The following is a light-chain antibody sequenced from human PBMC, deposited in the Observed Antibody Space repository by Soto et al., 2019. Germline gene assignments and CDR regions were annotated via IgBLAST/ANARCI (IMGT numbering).Light chain of an antibody. CDR1: RTVSSSY. V-gene: IGKV3-20*01. CDR2: GAP. Sequence: VLAHCPGAVALCAGERATLSCRSSRTVSSSYIAWYQQRPGQTPSLLIYGAPTRATGIPDRFSGSGSGTHFTLTISRLEHGDFAVYYCQHFGGTTFTFGQGTRLEIK. CDR3: QHFGGTTFT. J-gene: IGKJ5*01.